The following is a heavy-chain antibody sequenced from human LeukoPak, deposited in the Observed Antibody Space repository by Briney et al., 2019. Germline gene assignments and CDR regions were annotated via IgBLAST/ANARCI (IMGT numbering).Heavy chain of an antibody. J-gene: IGHJ4*02. V-gene: IGHV3-30-3*01. CDR1: GFTFSSYA. CDR3: ASSPPVH. CDR2: ISCDGSNK. Sequence: LGGSLRLSCAASGFTFSSYAMHWVRQAPGKGLEWVAVISCDGSNKYYADSVKGRFTISRDNSKNTLYLQMNSLRAEDTAVYYCASSPPVHWGQGTLVTVSS. D-gene: IGHD6-6*01.